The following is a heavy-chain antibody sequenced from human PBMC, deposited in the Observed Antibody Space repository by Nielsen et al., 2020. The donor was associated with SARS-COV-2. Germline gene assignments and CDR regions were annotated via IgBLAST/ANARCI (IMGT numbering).Heavy chain of an antibody. CDR2: IDPSDSYT. CDR1: GYTFTSYS. Sequence: GESLKISCEGSGYTFTSYSISWVRQMPGKGLEWMGRIDPSDSYTTYSPSFQGHVTISGDKSISTVYLQWSSLKASDTAMYYCARHVNWGYNWFDPWGQGTLVTVSS. V-gene: IGHV5-10-1*01. CDR3: ARHVNWGYNWFDP. D-gene: IGHD7-27*01. J-gene: IGHJ5*02.